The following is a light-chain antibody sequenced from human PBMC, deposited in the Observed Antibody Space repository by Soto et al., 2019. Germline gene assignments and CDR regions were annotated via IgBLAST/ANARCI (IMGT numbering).Light chain of an antibody. CDR2: YAS. J-gene: IGKJ4*01. Sequence: IVMTQSPVALSVSPGESATLSCRASQNIGNNLAWYQHKPGQAPRLIIYYASTRTTDLPSRFRGSGSETEFTLSISSLQSEDFGVYYCQHYYNWPLTFGGGTEVEIK. V-gene: IGKV3-15*01. CDR1: QNIGNN. CDR3: QHYYNWPLT.